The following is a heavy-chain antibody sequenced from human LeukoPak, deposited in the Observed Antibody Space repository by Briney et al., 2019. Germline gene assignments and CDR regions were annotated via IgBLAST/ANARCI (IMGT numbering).Heavy chain of an antibody. CDR1: GFTFSSYG. V-gene: IGHV3-30*18. CDR3: AKILDYDRTWTNFDY. J-gene: IGHJ4*02. Sequence: GGSLGLSCAASGFTFSSYGMHWVRQAPGKGLEWVAVISYDGSNKYYADSVKGRFTISRDNSKNTLYLQMNSLRAEDTAVYYCAKILDYDRTWTNFDYWGQGTLVTVSS. CDR2: ISYDGSNK. D-gene: IGHD3-22*01.